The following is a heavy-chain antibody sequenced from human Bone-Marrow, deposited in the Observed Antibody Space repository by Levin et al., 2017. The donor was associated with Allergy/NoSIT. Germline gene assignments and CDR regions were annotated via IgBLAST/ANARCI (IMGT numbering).Heavy chain of an antibody. D-gene: IGHD3-16*01. CDR2: AYYKPEWNT. J-gene: IGHJ4*02. CDR1: GDSVSTSSAT. CDR3: ARERGEDSTTWYETFDY. Sequence: SETLSLTCAVSGDSVSTSSATWNWIRQSPSRGLEWLGRAYYKPEWNTDYAMSVKSRITITPDTSKNQFSLHLNSVTPEDPGVYYCARERGEDSTTWYETFDYWGQGTQVTVSS. V-gene: IGHV6-1*01.